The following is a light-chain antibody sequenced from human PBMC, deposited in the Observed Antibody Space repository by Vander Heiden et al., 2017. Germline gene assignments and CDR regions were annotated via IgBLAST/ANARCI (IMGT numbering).Light chain of an antibody. J-gene: IGLJ3*02. CDR2: STN. CDR1: SGSVSTSYY. Sequence: HTVVTQEPSLSVSPGGTVTLTCGLSSGSVSTSYYPSWYQQTPGQAPRTLIYSTNTRSSGVPDRFSGSILGNKAALTITGAQADDESDYYCVLYMGSGISVFGGGTKLTVL. V-gene: IGLV8-61*01. CDR3: VLYMGSGISV.